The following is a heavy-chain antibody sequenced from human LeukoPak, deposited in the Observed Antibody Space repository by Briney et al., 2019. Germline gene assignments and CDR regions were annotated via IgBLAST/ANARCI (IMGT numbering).Heavy chain of an antibody. CDR3: ARGHYGVLAASYKWNPDY. D-gene: IGHD3-9*01. V-gene: IGHV3-21*01. CDR1: GSTFNTFN. J-gene: IGHJ4*02. Sequence: PGGSLRLSWSAAGSTFNTFNINWVRQAPGEGLEWVSSIINGGDSIYSENLVKGRFTTSRDNAKNSLSLQLNMLRVDETAVYYCARGHYGVLAASYKWNPDYWGQGTLVTV. CDR2: IINGGDSI.